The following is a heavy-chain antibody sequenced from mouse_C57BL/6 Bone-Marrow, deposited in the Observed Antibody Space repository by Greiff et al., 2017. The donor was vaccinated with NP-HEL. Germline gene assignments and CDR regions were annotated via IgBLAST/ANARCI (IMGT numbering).Heavy chain of an antibody. CDR2: INPYNGGT. J-gene: IGHJ3*01. Sequence: VQLQQSGPVLVKPGASVKMSCKASGYTFTDYYMNWVKQSHGKSLEWIGVINPYNGGTSYNQKFKGKATLTVDKSSSTAYMELNSLTSEDSAVYYCAREYYGSRTGFAYWGQGTLVTVSA. CDR3: AREYYGSRTGFAY. CDR1: GYTFTDYY. V-gene: IGHV1-19*01. D-gene: IGHD1-1*01.